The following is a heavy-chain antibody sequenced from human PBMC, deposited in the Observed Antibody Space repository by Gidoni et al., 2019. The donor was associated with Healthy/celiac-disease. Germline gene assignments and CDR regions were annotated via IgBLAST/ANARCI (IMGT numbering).Heavy chain of an antibody. CDR3: VKSRGPYYHYYGVDV. J-gene: IGHJ6*02. V-gene: IGHV3-9*01. CDR2: IDWNSGSI. Sequence: EVQLVQSGGGLVQSGRPLKLPCPASAFSFADYAVHWVRPGPGKGLEWVSGIDWNSGSIDYADSAKGRITISRDNAKNSLFLQMNSLRVEDTALYYCVKSRGPYYHYYGVDVWGPGTTVTVSS. CDR1: AFSFADYA.